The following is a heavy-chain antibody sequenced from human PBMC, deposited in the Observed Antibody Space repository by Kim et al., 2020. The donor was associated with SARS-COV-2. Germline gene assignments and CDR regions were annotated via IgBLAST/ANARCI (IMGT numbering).Heavy chain of an antibody. Sequence: GGSLRLSCAASGFTFSIYWMTWVRQAPGKGLEWVASIKKDGSEKYYVDSVKGRFTISRDNAKNSLYLQMNSLRADDTAVYYCARDHDSSGYLGAYHFDYWGQGTLVTVSS. CDR3: ARDHDSSGYLGAYHFDY. CDR1: GFTFSIYW. D-gene: IGHD3-22*01. J-gene: IGHJ4*02. CDR2: IKKDGSEK. V-gene: IGHV3-7*01.